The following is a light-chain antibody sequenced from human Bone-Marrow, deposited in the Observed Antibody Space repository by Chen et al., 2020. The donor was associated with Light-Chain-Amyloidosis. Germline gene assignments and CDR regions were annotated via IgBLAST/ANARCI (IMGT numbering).Light chain of an antibody. V-gene: IGLV6-57*01. J-gene: IGLJ3*02. Sequence: NFMLTQPHSVSEYPGKTVIISCTRSSGSIATNYAQWYQQRPGSSPTTVIYEDDQRPSGVPDRFSGSIDRSSNSSSLTISGLKTEDEADYYCQSYQGSSQGVFGGGTKLTVL. CDR3: QSYQGSSQGV. CDR1: SGSIATNY. CDR2: EDD.